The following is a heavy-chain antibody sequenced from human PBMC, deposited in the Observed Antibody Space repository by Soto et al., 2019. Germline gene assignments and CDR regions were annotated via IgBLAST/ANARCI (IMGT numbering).Heavy chain of an antibody. CDR2: FDPEDGET. Sequence: ASVKVSCKVSGYTLTELSMHWVRQAPGKGLEWMGGFDPEDGETIYAQKFQGRVTMTEDTSTDTAYMELSSLRSEDTAVYYCATGGGSPISFDPWGQGTLVTVSS. CDR1: GYTLTELS. D-gene: IGHD1-26*01. CDR3: ATGGGSPISFDP. J-gene: IGHJ5*02. V-gene: IGHV1-24*01.